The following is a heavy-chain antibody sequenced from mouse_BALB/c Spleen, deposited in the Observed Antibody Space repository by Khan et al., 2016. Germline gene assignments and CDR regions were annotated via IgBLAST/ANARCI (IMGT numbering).Heavy chain of an antibody. V-gene: IGHV3-1*02. J-gene: IGHJ2*01. CDR3: SRTARIRY. D-gene: IGHD1-2*01. Sequence: EVQLQESGPGLVKPSQSLSLTCTVTGYSITSGYGWEWIRQFPGNKLEWVGYISHSGSTNYNPTLKSRISITGDTSKNQCCLQLNSVTTEDTATYYCSRTARIRYWGQGTTLTVSS. CDR2: ISHSGST. CDR1: GYSITSGYG.